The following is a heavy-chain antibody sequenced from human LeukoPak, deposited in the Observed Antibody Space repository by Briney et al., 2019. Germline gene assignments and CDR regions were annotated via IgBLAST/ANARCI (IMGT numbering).Heavy chain of an antibody. CDR1: GYTFTGYY. CDR2: INPNSGGT. CDR3: ARNLEWLFDYYYMDV. V-gene: IGHV1-2*02. D-gene: IGHD3-3*01. J-gene: IGHJ6*03. Sequence: ASVKVSCKASGYTFTGYYMHWVRQAPGQGLEWMGWINPNSGGTNYAQKFQGRVTMTRDTSISTAYMELSRLRSDDTAVYYCARNLEWLFDYYYMDVWGKGTTVTVSS.